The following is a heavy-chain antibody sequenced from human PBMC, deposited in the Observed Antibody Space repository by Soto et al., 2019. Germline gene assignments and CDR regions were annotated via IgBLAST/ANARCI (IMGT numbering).Heavy chain of an antibody. CDR3: AKDPSSSWAFDY. CDR2: ISYDGSNK. Sequence: QVQLLESGGGVVQPGRSLRLSCAASGFTFSSDGMHWVRQAPGKGLEWVAVISYDGSNKYYADSVKGRFTISRDNSKNTLYLQMNGLRAEDTAVYYCAKDPSSSWAFDYWGQGTLVTVSS. J-gene: IGHJ4*02. CDR1: GFTFSSDG. D-gene: IGHD6-13*01. V-gene: IGHV3-30*18.